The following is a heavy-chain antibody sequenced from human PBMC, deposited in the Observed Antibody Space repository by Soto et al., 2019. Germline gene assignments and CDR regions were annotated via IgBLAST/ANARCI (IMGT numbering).Heavy chain of an antibody. CDR2: IYYTGFT. J-gene: IGHJ4*02. CDR1: GDSISRGIYY. D-gene: IGHD2-21*01. Sequence: QVQLQESGPGQVKPSQTLSLTCTVSGDSISRGIYYYNWIRQHPGKGLEWIGFIYYTGFTSYNPSLESRVTISVDLSENQMSLEMTSVTAADTAVYYCAREGIGESFLEYWGRGTLVTVSS. CDR3: AREGIGESFLEY. V-gene: IGHV4-31*03.